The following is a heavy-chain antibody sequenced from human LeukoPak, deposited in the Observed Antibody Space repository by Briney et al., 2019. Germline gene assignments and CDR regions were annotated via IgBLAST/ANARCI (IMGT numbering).Heavy chain of an antibody. D-gene: IGHD3-22*01. CDR3: ASDSSGYWYFDL. CDR1: GGSISSYY. CDR2: IYYSGST. V-gene: IGHV4-30-4*01. Sequence: SETLSLTCTVSGGSISSYYWSWIRQPPGKGLEWIGYIYYSGSTYYNPSLKSRVTISVDTSKNQFSLKLSSVTAADTAVYYCASDSSGYWYFDLWGRGTLVTVSS. J-gene: IGHJ2*01.